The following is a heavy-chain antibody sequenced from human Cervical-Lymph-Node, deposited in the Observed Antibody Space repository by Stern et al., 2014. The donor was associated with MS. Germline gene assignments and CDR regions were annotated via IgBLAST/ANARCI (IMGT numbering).Heavy chain of an antibody. D-gene: IGHD2-15*01. CDR1: GYTFTSYA. CDR3: ARDIVVVVAAIDYYGMDV. J-gene: IGHJ6*02. Sequence: QVQLMQSGAEVKKPGASVKVSCKASGYTFTSYAMHWVRQAPGQRLEWMGWINAGNGNTKYSQKFQGRVTITRDTSASTAYMELSSLRSEDTAVYYCARDIVVVVAAIDYYGMDVWGQGTTVTVSS. V-gene: IGHV1-3*01. CDR2: INAGNGNT.